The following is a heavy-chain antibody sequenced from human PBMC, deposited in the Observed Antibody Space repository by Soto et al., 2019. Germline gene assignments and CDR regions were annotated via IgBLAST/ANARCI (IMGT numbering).Heavy chain of an antibody. J-gene: IGHJ6*01. CDR3: TRGLLGGAPSYTFHGMDV. V-gene: IGHV3-72*01. CDR1: GFTFSDHY. D-gene: IGHD1-26*01. CDR2: SRNRVNSHTT. Sequence: EVQLVESGGGLVQPGGSLRLSCAASGFTFSDHYMDWVRQAPGKGLEWVARSRNRVNSHTTEYAASVKGRFTISRDVSKSSLYLQMNSLKIGDTAVYYCTRGLLGGAPSYTFHGMDVWGQGTTVTASS.